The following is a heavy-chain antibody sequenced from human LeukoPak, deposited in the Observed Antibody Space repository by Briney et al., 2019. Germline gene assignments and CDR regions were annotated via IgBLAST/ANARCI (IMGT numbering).Heavy chain of an antibody. J-gene: IGHJ3*02. CDR3: ARGRFFDI. CDR1: GGSISSYY. D-gene: IGHD3-10*01. Sequence: MPSETLSLTCTVSGGSISSYYWSWIRQPPGKGLEWIGYIYYSGSTNYNPSLKSRVTISVDTSKNQFSLKLSSVTAADTAVYYCARGRFFDIWGQGTMVTASS. V-gene: IGHV4-59*08. CDR2: IYYSGST.